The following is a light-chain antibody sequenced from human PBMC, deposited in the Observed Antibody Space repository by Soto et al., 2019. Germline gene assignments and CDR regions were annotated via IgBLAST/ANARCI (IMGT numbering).Light chain of an antibody. Sequence: QSVLTQPPSVSGAPGQRVTISCTGSSSNIGAGYDVHWYRQLPGTAPKLLIYDNANWPSGVPDRFSGSKSDTSASLAITGLQAEDEADYYCQSYDSSMTAVAFGGGTKLTVL. J-gene: IGLJ2*01. V-gene: IGLV1-40*01. CDR3: QSYDSSMTAVA. CDR1: SSNIGAGYD. CDR2: DNA.